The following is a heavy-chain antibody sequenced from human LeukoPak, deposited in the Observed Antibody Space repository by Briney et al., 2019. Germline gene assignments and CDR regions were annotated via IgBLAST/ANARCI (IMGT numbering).Heavy chain of an antibody. D-gene: IGHD4/OR15-4a*01. Sequence: GASVKVSCKAPGYTFTGYYMHWVRQAPGQGLEWMGWINPNNGGTNYARKFQGRVTMTRDTSINTAYMELSSLRSDDMAVYYCARSITTTGGANNWGQGTLVTVSS. CDR2: INPNNGGT. J-gene: IGHJ4*02. CDR3: ARSITTTGGANN. V-gene: IGHV1-2*02. CDR1: GYTFTGYY.